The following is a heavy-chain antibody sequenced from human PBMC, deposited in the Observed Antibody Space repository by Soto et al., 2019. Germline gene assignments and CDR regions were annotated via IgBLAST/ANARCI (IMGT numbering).Heavy chain of an antibody. D-gene: IGHD1-26*01. Sequence: EVQLVESGGGLILPGGSLTLSCAASGVTCNNHWMYWVRQAPGKGLVWVSRINSDGSITDYADSVKGRFSISRDNPRNSLYLPMNSLRAEETACYYRARAMSSGGATATGHFWGQGTL. CDR1: GVTCNNHW. CDR2: INSDGSIT. J-gene: IGHJ4*02. CDR3: ARAMSSGGATATGHF. V-gene: IGHV3-74*01.